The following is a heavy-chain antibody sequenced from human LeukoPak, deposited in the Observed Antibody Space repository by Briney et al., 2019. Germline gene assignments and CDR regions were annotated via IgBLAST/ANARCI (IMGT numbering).Heavy chain of an antibody. CDR3: ARAYCSGGSCYPYYYGMDV. J-gene: IGHJ6*02. CDR2: IWYDGSNK. D-gene: IGHD2-15*01. V-gene: IGHV3-33*01. Sequence: PGRSLRLSCAASGFTFSSYGMHWVRQAPGKGLEWVAVIWYDGSNKYYADSVKGRFTISRDNSKNTLYPQMNSLRAEDTAVYYCARAYCSGGSCYPYYYGMDVWGQGTTVTVSS. CDR1: GFTFSSYG.